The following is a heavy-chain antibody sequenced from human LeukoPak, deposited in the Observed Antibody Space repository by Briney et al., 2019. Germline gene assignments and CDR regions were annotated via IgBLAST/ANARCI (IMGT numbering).Heavy chain of an antibody. CDR2: ISSSSSYI. CDR1: GFTFSSYS. J-gene: IGHJ4*02. CDR3: ARGDTVATPGGY. V-gene: IGHV3-21*01. Sequence: GGSLRLSCAASGFTFSSYSMNWVRQAPGKGLEWVSSISSSSSYIYYADSVKGRFTISRDNAKNSLYLQMNSLRAEDTAVYYCARGDTVATPGGYWGQGTLVTVSS. D-gene: IGHD4-23*01.